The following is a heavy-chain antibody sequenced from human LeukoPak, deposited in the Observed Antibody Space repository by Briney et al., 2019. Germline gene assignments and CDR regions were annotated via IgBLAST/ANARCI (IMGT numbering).Heavy chain of an antibody. V-gene: IGHV4-4*02. J-gene: IGHJ4*02. CDR2: IYHSGST. CDR1: GGSISSSNW. Sequence: PSETLSLTCAVSGGSISSSNWWSWVRQPPGKGLEWIGEIYHSGSTNYNPSLKSQVTISVDESKNQFSLKLSSVTAADTAVYYCARDPGTVTTGFDYWGQGTLVTVSS. D-gene: IGHD4-17*01. CDR3: ARDPGTVTTGFDY.